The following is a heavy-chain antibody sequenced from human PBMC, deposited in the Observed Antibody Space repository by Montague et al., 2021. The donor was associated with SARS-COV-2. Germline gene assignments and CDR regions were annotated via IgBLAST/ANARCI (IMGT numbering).Heavy chain of an antibody. J-gene: IGHJ6*02. V-gene: IGHV4-59*01. Sequence: SETLSLICTVSGGSISSYYWSWIRQPPGKGLEWIGYIYYSGSTNYNPSLKSRVTISVDTSKNQFSLKLSSVTAADTAVYYCARGDVVVVAANDYYYGMDVWGQGTTVTVSS. D-gene: IGHD2-15*01. CDR3: ARGDVVVVAANDYYYGMDV. CDR1: GGSISSYY. CDR2: IYYSGST.